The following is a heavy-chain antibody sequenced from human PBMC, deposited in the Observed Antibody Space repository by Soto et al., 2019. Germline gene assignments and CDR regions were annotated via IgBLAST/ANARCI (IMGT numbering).Heavy chain of an antibody. J-gene: IGHJ6*02. CDR3: ARDSYIVVVPAAMGYYYYGMDV. Sequence: GGSLRLSCAASGFTFSSYGMHWVRQAPGKGLEWVAVIWYDGSNKYHADSVKGRFTISRDNSKNTLYLQMNSLRAEDTAVYYCARDSYIVVVPAAMGYYYYGMDVWGQGTTVTVSS. CDR1: GFTFSSYG. V-gene: IGHV3-33*01. D-gene: IGHD2-2*01. CDR2: IWYDGSNK.